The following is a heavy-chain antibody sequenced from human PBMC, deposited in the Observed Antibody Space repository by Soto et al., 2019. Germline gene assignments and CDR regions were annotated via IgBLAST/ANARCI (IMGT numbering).Heavy chain of an antibody. V-gene: IGHV1-2*04. D-gene: IGHD6-13*01. CDR1: GYTFTGYY. J-gene: IGHJ5*02. Sequence: ASVKVSCKASGYTFTGYYMHWVRQAPGQGLEWMGWINPNSGGTEYAQKFQGWVSLTRDTSTTTAFLELRRLTYDDTAVYYCAREPPRATAGLNYFDPRGQGTLATVSS. CDR2: INPNSGGT. CDR3: AREPPRATAGLNYFDP.